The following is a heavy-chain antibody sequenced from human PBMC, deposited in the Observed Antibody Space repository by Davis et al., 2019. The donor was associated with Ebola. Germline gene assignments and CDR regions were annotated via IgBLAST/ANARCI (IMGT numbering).Heavy chain of an antibody. Sequence: SETLSLTCAVSGGSISSSNWWSWVRQPPGKGLEWIGEIYHSGSTNYNPSLKSRVTISVDKSKNQFSLKLRSVTAADTAVYYCATTWIQLWSFDYWGQGTLVTVSS. D-gene: IGHD5-18*01. CDR3: ATTWIQLWSFDY. V-gene: IGHV4-4*02. CDR2: IYHSGST. J-gene: IGHJ4*02. CDR1: GGSISSSNW.